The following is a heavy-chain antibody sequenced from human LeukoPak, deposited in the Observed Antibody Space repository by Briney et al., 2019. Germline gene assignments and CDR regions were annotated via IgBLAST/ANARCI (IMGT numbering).Heavy chain of an antibody. CDR1: EFTFSSYS. V-gene: IGHV3-21*01. CDR3: ARDPYSGNYGNYYYYYMDV. Sequence: GGSLRLSCAASEFTFSSYSMNWVRQAPGRALEWVSSITSSGTYIFYADSVKGRFTISRDNAKNSLYLQMNSLGPEDTAVYYCARDPYSGNYGNYYYYYMDVWGKGTTVTISS. CDR2: ITSSGTYI. J-gene: IGHJ6*03. D-gene: IGHD1-26*01.